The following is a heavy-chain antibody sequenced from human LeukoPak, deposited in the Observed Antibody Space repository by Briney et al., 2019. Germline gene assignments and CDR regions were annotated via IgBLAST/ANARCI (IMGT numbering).Heavy chain of an antibody. CDR2: ISAYNGNT. J-gene: IGHJ4*02. D-gene: IGHD2-2*01. V-gene: IGHV1-18*01. Sequence: GASVKVSCKASGYTFTSYGISWVRQAPGQGLEWMGWISAYNGNTNYAQKLQGRVTMTTDTSTSTAYMELRSLRSDDTAVSYCARDGLLCSSTSCYTIFGYWGQGTLVTVSS. CDR3: ARDGLLCSSTSCYTIFGY. CDR1: GYTFTSYG.